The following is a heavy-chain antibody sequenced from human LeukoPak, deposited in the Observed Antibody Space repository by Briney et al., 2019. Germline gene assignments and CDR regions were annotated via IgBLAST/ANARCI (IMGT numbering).Heavy chain of an antibody. D-gene: IGHD5-18*01. CDR1: GGSISSYY. J-gene: IGHJ4*02. CDR3: ARLNGYSYGYSDY. Sequence: SETLSLTCTVSGGSISSYYWSWIRQPPGKGLEWIGYIYYSGSTNYNPFLKSRVTISVDTSKNQFSLKLSSMTAADTAVYYCARLNGYSYGYSDYWGQGTLVTVSS. CDR2: IYYSGST. V-gene: IGHV4-59*08.